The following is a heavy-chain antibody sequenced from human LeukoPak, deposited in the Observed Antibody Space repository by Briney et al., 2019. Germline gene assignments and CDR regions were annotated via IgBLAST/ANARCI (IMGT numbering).Heavy chain of an antibody. J-gene: IGHJ4*02. CDR2: ISDDTYTK. V-gene: IGHV3-30*04. D-gene: IGHD4-17*01. Sequence: GGSLRLSCAASGFTFSHLAMYSVRQAPGKGLECVSLISDDTYTKYYAHSVKGRFIISRDNSKNMLYLQMNGLGTDDSALYYCTVATETTFDYWGQGSLVTVSS. CDR3: TVATETTFDY. CDR1: GFTFSHLA.